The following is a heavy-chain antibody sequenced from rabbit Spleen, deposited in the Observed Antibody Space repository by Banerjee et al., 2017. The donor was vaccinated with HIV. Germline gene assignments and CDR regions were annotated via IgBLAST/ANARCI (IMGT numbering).Heavy chain of an antibody. CDR3: ARDDGSYDYIDGYFKL. CDR1: GFSFSSSHY. D-gene: IGHD6-1*01. Sequence: QSLEESGGDLVKPGASLTLTCTASGFSFSSSHYMCWVRQAPGKGLEWIACIDVTKSVVTYYETWAKGRFTISKASSTTVTLQMTSLTAADTATYFCARDDGSYDYIDGYFKLWGQGTLVTVS. J-gene: IGHJ4*01. V-gene: IGHV1S40*01. CDR2: IDVTKSVVT.